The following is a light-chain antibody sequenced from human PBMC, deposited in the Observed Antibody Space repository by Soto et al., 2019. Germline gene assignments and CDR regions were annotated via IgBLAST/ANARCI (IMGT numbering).Light chain of an antibody. CDR3: QQYNKWPFT. Sequence: EIVLTQSPGTLSLSPGEKATLSCRASQSVSSSLAWYQQKPGQAPRRLIFFASTRATAIPARFSGSGSGTEFTLTISSLQSEDFAIYYCQQYNKWPFTFGGGTKLETK. V-gene: IGKV3D-15*01. CDR1: QSVSSS. J-gene: IGKJ4*01. CDR2: FAS.